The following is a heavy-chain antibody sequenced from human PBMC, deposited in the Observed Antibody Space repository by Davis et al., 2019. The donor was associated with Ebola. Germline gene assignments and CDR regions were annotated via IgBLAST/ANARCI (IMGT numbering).Heavy chain of an antibody. V-gene: IGHV3-21*01. CDR1: GFTFSSYG. D-gene: IGHD2-21*01. CDR2: ISSSSSYI. CDR3: ARDRHMTSDAFDI. Sequence: GGSLRLSCVASGFTFSSYGMHWVRQAPGKGLEWVSSISSSSSYIYYADSVKGRFTISRDNAKNSLYLQMNSLRAEDTAVYYCARDRHMTSDAFDIWGQGTMVTVSS. J-gene: IGHJ3*02.